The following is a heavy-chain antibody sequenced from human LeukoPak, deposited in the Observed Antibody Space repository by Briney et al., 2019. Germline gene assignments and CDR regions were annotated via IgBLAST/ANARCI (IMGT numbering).Heavy chain of an antibody. Sequence: GGSLRLSCAASGFTFSSYWMSWVRQAPGKGLEWVADIKQDGSEKYYVDSVKGRFTISRDNAKNSLYLQMNSLRAEDTAVYYCARDPYCSSTSCYFYYYYMDAWGKGTTVTVSS. CDR2: IKQDGSEK. D-gene: IGHD2-2*01. V-gene: IGHV3-7*01. CDR3: ARDPYCSSTSCYFYYYYMDA. J-gene: IGHJ6*03. CDR1: GFTFSSYW.